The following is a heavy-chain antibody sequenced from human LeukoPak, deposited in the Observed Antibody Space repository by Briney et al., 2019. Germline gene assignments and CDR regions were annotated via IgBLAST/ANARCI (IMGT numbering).Heavy chain of an antibody. J-gene: IGHJ4*02. CDR1: GFTFSSYA. CDR2: IGASGGST. D-gene: IGHD3-9*01. Sequence: GGSLRLSCATSGFTFSSYAMSWVRQAPGKGLEWVSGIGASGGSTYYADSVKGRFTISRDNSKNTLYLQMNSLRTEDTAVYYCAKAEGYDILTGLDYWGQGTLVTASS. CDR3: AKAEGYDILTGLDY. V-gene: IGHV3-23*01.